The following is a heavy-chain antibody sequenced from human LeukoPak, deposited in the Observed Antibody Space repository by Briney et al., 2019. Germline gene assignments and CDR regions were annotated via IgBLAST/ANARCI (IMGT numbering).Heavy chain of an antibody. D-gene: IGHD6-13*01. Sequence: GGSLRLSCAASGFTFSSYAMSWVRQAPGKGLEWVSAISGSGGSTYYADSVKGRFTISRDNSKNTIYLQMNGLRTEDTAVYFCAGDRSGLAAGNKGFDHWGQGTLVTVSS. V-gene: IGHV3-23*01. CDR1: GFTFSSYA. CDR3: AGDRSGLAAGNKGFDH. CDR2: ISGSGGST. J-gene: IGHJ4*02.